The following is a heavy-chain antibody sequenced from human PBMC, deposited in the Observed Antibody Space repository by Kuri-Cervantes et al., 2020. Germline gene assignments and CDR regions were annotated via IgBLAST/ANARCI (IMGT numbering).Heavy chain of an antibody. J-gene: IGHJ5*02. Sequence: SETLSLTCTVSGDSTSSYQWSWIRQPAGKGLEWIGRIYTSGSTNYNPSLKSRVTMSVDSSKNQFSLLLTSVTAADTAVYYCAKDSSGSYFPWGQGTLVTVSS. CDR1: GDSTSSYQ. CDR2: IYTSGST. D-gene: IGHD1-26*01. CDR3: AKDSSGSYFP. V-gene: IGHV4-4*07.